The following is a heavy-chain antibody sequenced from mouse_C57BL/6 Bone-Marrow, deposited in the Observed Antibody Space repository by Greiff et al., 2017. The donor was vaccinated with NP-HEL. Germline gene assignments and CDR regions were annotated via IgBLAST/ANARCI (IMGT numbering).Heavy chain of an antibody. V-gene: IGHV1-26*01. CDR3: ARELLFDY. CDR2: INPNNGGT. J-gene: IGHJ2*01. Sequence: VQLQQSGPELVKPGASVKISCKASGYTFTDYCMNWVKQSHGKSLEWIGDINPNNGGTSYNQKFKGKATLTVDKSSSTAYMELRSLTSEDSAVYYCARELLFDYWGQGTTLTVSS. CDR1: GYTFTDYC.